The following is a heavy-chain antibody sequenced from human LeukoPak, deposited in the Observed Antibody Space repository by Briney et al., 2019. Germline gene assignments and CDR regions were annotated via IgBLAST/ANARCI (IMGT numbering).Heavy chain of an antibody. Sequence: PSETLSLTCTVSGGSISSYYWSWIRQPAGQGLEWIRRIYTSGSTNYNPSLKSRVTMSVDTSKNPFSLKLSSVTAADTAVYYCARGCTSTSCYTGYFDLWGHGTLVTVSS. D-gene: IGHD2-2*02. CDR3: ARGCTSTSCYTGYFDL. V-gene: IGHV4-4*07. CDR1: GGSISSYY. CDR2: IYTSGST. J-gene: IGHJ2*01.